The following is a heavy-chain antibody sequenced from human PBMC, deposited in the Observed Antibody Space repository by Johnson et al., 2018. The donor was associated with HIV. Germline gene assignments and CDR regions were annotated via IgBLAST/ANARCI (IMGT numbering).Heavy chain of an antibody. Sequence: VQLVESGGGLVQPGRSLRLSCATSGFTFDDYAMHWVRQAPGKGLEWVAGISGSGGSTYYADSVKGRFTISRDNSKNTLNLQMNSLRAEDTAVYYCARELATMCAFDIWGQGTMVTVSS. CDR2: ISGSGGST. V-gene: IGHV3-23*04. D-gene: IGHD5-12*01. J-gene: IGHJ3*02. CDR1: GFTFDDYA. CDR3: ARELATMCAFDI.